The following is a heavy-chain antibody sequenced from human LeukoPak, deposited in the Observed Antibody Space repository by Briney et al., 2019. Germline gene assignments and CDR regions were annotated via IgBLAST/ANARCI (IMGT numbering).Heavy chain of an antibody. CDR1: GYSISSGYY. Sequence: PSETLSLTCAVSGYSISSGYYWCWIRQPPGKGLEWIGSIYHSGSTYYNPSLKSRVTISVDTSKNQFSLKLSSVTAADTAVYYCARADSGYDFHYWGQGTLVTVSS. CDR2: IYHSGST. D-gene: IGHD5-12*01. J-gene: IGHJ4*02. V-gene: IGHV4-38-2*01. CDR3: ARADSGYDFHY.